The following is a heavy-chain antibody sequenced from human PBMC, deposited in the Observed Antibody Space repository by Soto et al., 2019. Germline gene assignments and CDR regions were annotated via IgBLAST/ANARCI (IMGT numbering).Heavy chain of an antibody. CDR2: INSDGDST. V-gene: IGHV3-64D*06. Sequence: GGSLRLSCSASGFAFSTFPIHWVRQAPGKGLEYVSAINSDGDSTWYADSVNGRFTVSRDNSKNTLYLQMSSLRPEDTAVYYCFKGANGGRYVTWYFDFWGRGTLVTVSS. J-gene: IGHJ4*02. CDR3: FKGANGGRYVTWYFDF. CDR1: GFAFSTFP. D-gene: IGHD1-20*01.